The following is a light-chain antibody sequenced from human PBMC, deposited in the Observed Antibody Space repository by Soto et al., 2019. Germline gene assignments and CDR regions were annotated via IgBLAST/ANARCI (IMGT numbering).Light chain of an antibody. CDR3: SSYAGSNNYV. CDR1: GSDIGGYNY. CDR2: DVT. V-gene: IGLV2-8*01. Sequence: QSVLTQPPSASGSPGQSVTISCTGTGSDIGGYNYVSWYQHHPGKAPKLMIYDVTKRPSGVPDRFSGSRSGNTASLTVSGLQAEDEADYYCSSYAGSNNYVFGTGTKLTVL. J-gene: IGLJ1*01.